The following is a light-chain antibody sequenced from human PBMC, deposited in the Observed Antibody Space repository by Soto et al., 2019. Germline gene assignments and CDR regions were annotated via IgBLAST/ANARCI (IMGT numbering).Light chain of an antibody. J-gene: IGLJ2*01. CDR2: EVS. CDR3: SSYTTSSALV. Sequence: QSVLTQPASVSGSPGQSITISCTGTSSDVGGFNFVSLYPQHPGKAPKLMIYEVSNRPSGVSNRFSGSKSGTTASLTISGLQAEDAADYYCSSYTTSSALVFGGGTKVTVL. CDR1: SSDVGGFNF. V-gene: IGLV2-14*01.